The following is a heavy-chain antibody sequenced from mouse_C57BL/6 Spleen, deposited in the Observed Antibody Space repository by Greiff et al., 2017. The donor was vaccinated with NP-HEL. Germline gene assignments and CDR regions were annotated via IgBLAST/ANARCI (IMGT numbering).Heavy chain of an antibody. D-gene: IGHD2-1*01. J-gene: IGHJ4*01. CDR1: GYTFTSYW. CDR2: IYPGSGST. Sequence: QVQLQQSGAELVKPGASVKMSCKASGYTFTSYWITWVKQRPGQGLEWIGDIYPGSGSTNYNEKFKSKATLTVDTSSSTAYMQLSSLTSEDSAVDYCARGYYYGISYAMDYWGQGTSVTVSS. V-gene: IGHV1-55*01. CDR3: ARGYYYGISYAMDY.